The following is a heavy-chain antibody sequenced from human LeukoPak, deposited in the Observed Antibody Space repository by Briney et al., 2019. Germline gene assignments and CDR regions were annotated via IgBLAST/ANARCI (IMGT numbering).Heavy chain of an antibody. CDR3: ARTAGGYSHYYFDY. CDR2: ISYSGST. V-gene: IGHV4-59*01. J-gene: IGHJ4*02. D-gene: IGHD2-15*01. CDR1: GGSISGYY. Sequence: SETLSLTGTVSGGSISGYYWSWIRQPPWKRLECSGYISYSGSTNYNPSLKSRVTMSVDTSKNQFSLRLRSVTAADTAIYFCARTAGGYSHYYFDYWGQGTLVTVSS.